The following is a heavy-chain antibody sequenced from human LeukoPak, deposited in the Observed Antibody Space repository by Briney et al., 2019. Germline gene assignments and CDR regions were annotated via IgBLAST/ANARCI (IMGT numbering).Heavy chain of an antibody. Sequence: SETLSLTCTVSGGSISSSSYYWSWIRQPPGTGLEWIGSIYYSGSTYYNPSLKSRVTISVDTSKNQFSLKLSSVTAADTAVYYCAKINTYYYDSSGYYWGQGTLVTVSS. CDR1: GGSISSSSYY. J-gene: IGHJ4*02. CDR2: IYYSGST. D-gene: IGHD3-22*01. CDR3: AKINTYYYDSSGYY. V-gene: IGHV4-39*01.